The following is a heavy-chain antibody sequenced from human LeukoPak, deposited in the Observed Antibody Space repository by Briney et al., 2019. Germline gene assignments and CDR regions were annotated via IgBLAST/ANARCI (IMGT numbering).Heavy chain of an antibody. D-gene: IGHD3-10*01. CDR2: IYYSGST. V-gene: IGHV4-59*08. J-gene: IGHJ4*02. Sequence: SETLSLTCTVSGGSISSYYWSWIRQPPGKGLEWIGYIYYSGSTNYNPSLKSRVTISVDTSKNKFSLKLSSATAADTSVYHCARAKYYHGSGSYFRSFDYWGQGTLVTVSS. CDR1: GGSISSYY. CDR3: ARAKYYHGSGSYFRSFDY.